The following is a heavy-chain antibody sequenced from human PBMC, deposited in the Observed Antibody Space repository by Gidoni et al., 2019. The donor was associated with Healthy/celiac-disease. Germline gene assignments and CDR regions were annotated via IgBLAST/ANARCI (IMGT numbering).Heavy chain of an antibody. CDR3: AKDTGDDGYNFSSLGD. Sequence: EVQLVESGGGLVQPGRSLSLSCAASGFTFDDYAMHWVRQAPGKGLEWVSGISWKSGSIGYADSVKGRFTISRDNAKNSLYLQMNSLRAEDTALYYCAKDTGDDGYNFSSLGDWGQGTLVTVSS. V-gene: IGHV3-9*01. D-gene: IGHD5-12*01. J-gene: IGHJ4*02. CDR2: ISWKSGSI. CDR1: GFTFDDYA.